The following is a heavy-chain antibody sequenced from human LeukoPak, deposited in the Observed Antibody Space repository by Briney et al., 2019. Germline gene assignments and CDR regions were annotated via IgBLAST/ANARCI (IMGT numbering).Heavy chain of an antibody. V-gene: IGHV3-23*01. CDR2: IPGGGGST. CDR1: GFTFSTYD. D-gene: IGHD1-14*01. Sequence: GGSLRLSCAASGFTFSTYDMSWVRQAPGKGLEWVSTIPGGGGSTYYADSVKGRFTISRDNSKNTLYLQMNSLRAEDTAVYYCARFLYNSYYYGMDVWGQGTTVTASS. CDR3: ARFLYNSYYYGMDV. J-gene: IGHJ6*02.